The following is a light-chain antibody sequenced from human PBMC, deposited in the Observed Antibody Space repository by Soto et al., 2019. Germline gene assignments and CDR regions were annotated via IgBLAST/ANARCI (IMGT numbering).Light chain of an antibody. CDR1: QSISSW. Sequence: DIQMTQSPSTLSASVGDRVTIICRASQSISSWLAWYQQKPGKAPKLLINTASSLRSGVPSRFSGSGSGTEFTLTISSLQPDDFATYYCQQYNSYSFGQGTKVDI. J-gene: IGKJ1*01. V-gene: IGKV1-5*02. CDR3: QQYNSYS. CDR2: TAS.